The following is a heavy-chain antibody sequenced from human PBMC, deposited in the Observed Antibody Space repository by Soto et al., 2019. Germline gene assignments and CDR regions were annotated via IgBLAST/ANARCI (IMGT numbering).Heavy chain of an antibody. CDR2: IIPIFGTA. CDR1: GGTLTSYA. CDR3: ARGYYYDSSGYYSNAYYFDY. V-gene: IGHV1-69*01. J-gene: IGHJ4*02. Sequence: QVQRVQSGAEVKKPGSSVKVSCKASGGTLTSYAISGVRQAPGQGLGWMGGIIPIFGTANYAQKFQGRVTITADESTSTAYMELSSLRSEDTAVYYCARGYYYDSSGYYSNAYYFDYWGQGTLVTVSS. D-gene: IGHD3-22*01.